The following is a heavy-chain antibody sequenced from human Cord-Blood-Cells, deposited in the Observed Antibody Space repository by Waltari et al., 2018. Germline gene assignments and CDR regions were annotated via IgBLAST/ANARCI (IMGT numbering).Heavy chain of an antibody. D-gene: IGHD6-13*01. Sequence: QVQLQESGPVLETPAESLSLTCAFCVYTISSGSDWAWSRQPPGKGLEWVGSIYHSGSTYSNPSLKSRVTISVDTSKNQFSLKRSSVSAADTAVYYCARKGAAAGTEYFQHWGQGTLVTVS. CDR3: ARKGAAAGTEYFQH. J-gene: IGHJ1*01. V-gene: IGHV4-38-2*01. CDR2: IYHSGST. CDR1: VYTISSGSD.